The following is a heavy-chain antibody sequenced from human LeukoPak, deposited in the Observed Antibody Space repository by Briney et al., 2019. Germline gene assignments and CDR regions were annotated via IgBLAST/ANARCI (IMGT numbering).Heavy chain of an antibody. CDR2: IYTSGGT. V-gene: IGHV4-4*07. CDR3: ARHLDWYFDL. CDR1: GGSISTYY. J-gene: IGHJ2*01. Sequence: PSETLSLTCSVSGGSISTYYWSWIRQPAGRGLEWIGRIYTSGGTNYNPSLKSRVTMSVDASKNELSLKMTSVAAADTAKYYCARHLDWYFDLWGRGTLVTVSS.